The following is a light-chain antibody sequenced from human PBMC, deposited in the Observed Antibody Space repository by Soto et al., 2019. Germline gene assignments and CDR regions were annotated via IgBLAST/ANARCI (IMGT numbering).Light chain of an antibody. CDR2: DAF. J-gene: IGKJ4*01. Sequence: EIVLTQSPATLSSSPGERATLSCRASQSISRYLGWYQQKPGQPPRLLIYDAFTRATGVPARFSGSRSGPEFTLTINSLQSEDFAIYYCQRYNNWPLTFGGGTKV. V-gene: IGKV3-15*01. CDR3: QRYNNWPLT. CDR1: QSISRY.